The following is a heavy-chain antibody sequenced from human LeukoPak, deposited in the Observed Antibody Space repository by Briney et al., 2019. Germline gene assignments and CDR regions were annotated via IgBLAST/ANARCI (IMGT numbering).Heavy chain of an antibody. J-gene: IGHJ6*04. V-gene: IGHV4-39*07. CDR1: GGSISSSSFY. CDR2: IYYSGTT. D-gene: IGHD3-10*01. CDR3: ARSNYYGSGRYV. Sequence: SETLSLTCAVSGGSISSSSFYWGWIRQPPGEGLECIGTIYYSGTTYYNPSLKSRVNISVDLSKNQFSLKLTSVTAADTAVYCCARSNYYGSGRYVWGKGTTVTVSS.